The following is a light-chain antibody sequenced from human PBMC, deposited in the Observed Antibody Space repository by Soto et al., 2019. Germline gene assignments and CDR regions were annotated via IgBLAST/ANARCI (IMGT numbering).Light chain of an antibody. CDR3: LQYNSYSYT. CDR1: QTISTW. CDR2: KAS. Sequence: DIQMTQSPSTLSGSVGDTVTITCRASQTISTWLAWYQQKPGKAPKLLIYKASSLERGVPSRFSGSGSGTEFTLTISSLQPDDFATYYCLQYNSYSYTFGQGTKL. J-gene: IGKJ2*01. V-gene: IGKV1-5*03.